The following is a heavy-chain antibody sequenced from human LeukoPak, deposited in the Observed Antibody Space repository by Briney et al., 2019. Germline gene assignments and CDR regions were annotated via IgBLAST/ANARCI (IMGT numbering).Heavy chain of an antibody. J-gene: IGHJ4*02. CDR2: ISYDGSNK. D-gene: IGHD2-2*01. Sequence: PGRSLRLSCAASGFTFSSYGMHWVRQAPGKGLEWVAVISYDGSNKYYADSVKGRFTISRDNSKNTLYLQMNSLRAEDTAVYYCAKGGVVPAAMCDGWGQGTLVTVSS. CDR3: AKGGVVPAAMCDG. V-gene: IGHV3-30*18. CDR1: GFTFSSYG.